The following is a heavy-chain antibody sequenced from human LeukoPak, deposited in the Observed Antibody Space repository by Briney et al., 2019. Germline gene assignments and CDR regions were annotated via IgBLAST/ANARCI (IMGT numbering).Heavy chain of an antibody. Sequence: ASVKVSCKASGYTFTSYDINWVRQATGQGLEWMGWMNPNRGNTGYAQKFQGRVTKTRNTSISTAYMELSSLRSEDTAVYYCARGIYYDSSGYYFGYWGQGTLVTVSS. J-gene: IGHJ4*02. CDR1: GYTFTSYD. CDR3: ARGIYYDSSGYYFGY. CDR2: MNPNRGNT. D-gene: IGHD3-22*01. V-gene: IGHV1-8*01.